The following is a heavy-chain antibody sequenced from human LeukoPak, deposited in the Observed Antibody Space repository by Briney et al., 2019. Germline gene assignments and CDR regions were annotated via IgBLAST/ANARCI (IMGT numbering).Heavy chain of an antibody. CDR1: GFTFSSYA. Sequence: PGGSLRLSCAASGFTFSSYAMHWVRQAPGKGLEWVAVISYDGSNKYYADSVKGRFTISRDNSKNTLCLQMNSLRAEDTAVYYCARDLSGVTGYTYGRGIDYWGQGTLVTVSS. D-gene: IGHD5-18*01. V-gene: IGHV3-30*04. CDR2: ISYDGSNK. CDR3: ARDLSGVTGYTYGRGIDY. J-gene: IGHJ4*02.